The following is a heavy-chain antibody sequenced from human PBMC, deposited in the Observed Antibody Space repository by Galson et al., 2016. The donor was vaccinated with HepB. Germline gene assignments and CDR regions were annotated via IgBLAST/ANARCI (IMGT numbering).Heavy chain of an antibody. J-gene: IGHJ6*02. Sequence: SLRLSCAASGFTFTNYAMTWVRQAPGKGLQWVSGISGSINATYYADSVKGRFIISRDDSKNTLYLQMHSLRAEDTALYYCAKLPSRYYGSGAGYGMDIWGQGPRSPSP. V-gene: IGHV3-23*01. CDR1: GFTFTNYA. D-gene: IGHD3-10*01. CDR3: AKLPSRYYGSGAGYGMDI. CDR2: ISGSINAT.